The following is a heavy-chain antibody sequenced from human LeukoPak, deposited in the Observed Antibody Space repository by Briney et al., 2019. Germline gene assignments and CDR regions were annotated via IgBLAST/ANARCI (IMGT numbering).Heavy chain of an antibody. Sequence: PGGSLRLSCAASGFTFRNHGMHWVRQDPGKGLEWAAVIYYDGSIEYYADSVKGRFTISRDTASNTMHLEMNNLRIEDTAVYYCMRDYMGWFDPWGQGSLVTVSS. CDR2: IYYDGSIE. J-gene: IGHJ5*02. CDR3: MRDYMGWFDP. D-gene: IGHD3-10*01. CDR1: GFTFRNHG. V-gene: IGHV3-30*19.